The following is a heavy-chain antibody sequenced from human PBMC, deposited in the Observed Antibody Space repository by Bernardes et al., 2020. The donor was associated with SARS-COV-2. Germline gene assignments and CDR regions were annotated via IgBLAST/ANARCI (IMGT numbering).Heavy chain of an antibody. D-gene: IGHD3-16*01. V-gene: IGHV3-48*01. CDR1: GFPFSSYS. J-gene: IGHJ4*02. Sequence: GGSLRLSCAASGFPFSSYSMNWVRQAPGKGLEWVSYTSSGSSTIYYADSVRGRFTISRDNAKNSLFLQMNSLRVEDTAVYYCVRVWGSGRFDYWGQGTLVTVSS. CDR3: VRVWGSGRFDY. CDR2: TSSGSSTI.